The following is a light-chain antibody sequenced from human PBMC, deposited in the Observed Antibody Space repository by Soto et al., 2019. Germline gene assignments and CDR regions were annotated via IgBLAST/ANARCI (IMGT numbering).Light chain of an antibody. CDR3: QQYSSSPRT. Sequence: ESVLTQSPGTLSLSPGERATLSCRASQSVSSSYLAWYQQKVGQAPRLLIYDASNRATGVPDRFSGSGSGTDFSLTISRLEPEDFAVYHCQQYSSSPRTFGQGTK. V-gene: IGKV3-20*01. CDR2: DAS. J-gene: IGKJ1*01. CDR1: QSVSSSY.